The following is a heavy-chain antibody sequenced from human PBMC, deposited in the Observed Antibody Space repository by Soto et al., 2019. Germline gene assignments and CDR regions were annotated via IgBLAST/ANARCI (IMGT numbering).Heavy chain of an antibody. CDR3: ARQSLTAIRWDYYGMDV. D-gene: IGHD2-21*02. Sequence: VESLKLSCKVSGYSFTIYWISWVRHMPGKGLEWMGRIYPSDSYTNYSPSFQGHVTISADKSISTAYLQWSSLKASDTAMYYCARQSLTAIRWDYYGMDVWGQGTTVTVSS. CDR2: IYPSDSYT. V-gene: IGHV5-10-1*01. J-gene: IGHJ6*02. CDR1: GYSFTIYW.